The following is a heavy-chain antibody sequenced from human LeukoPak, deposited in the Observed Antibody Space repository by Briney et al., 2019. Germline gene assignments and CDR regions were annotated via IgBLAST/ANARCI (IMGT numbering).Heavy chain of an antibody. CDR2: INTDGSTT. Sequence: PGGSLRLSCAASGFTFSTYWMHWVRQAPGKGLVWLSRINTDGSTTTYADSVKGRFTISRDNAKNTPYLQVDSLRAEDTAMYYCARGGVGSPTVDYWGQGTLVTLSS. J-gene: IGHJ4*02. CDR3: ARGGVGSPTVDY. V-gene: IGHV3-74*01. D-gene: IGHD1-26*01. CDR1: GFTFSTYW.